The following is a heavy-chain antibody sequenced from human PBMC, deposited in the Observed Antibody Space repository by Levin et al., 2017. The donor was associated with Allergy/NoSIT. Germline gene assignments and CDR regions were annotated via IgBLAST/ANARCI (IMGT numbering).Heavy chain of an antibody. V-gene: IGHV4-59*08. Sequence: SETLSLTCTVSGDSISSFYWGWIRQPPGKGLEWIGYIHYTGSTNYSPSLKGRVTISRDMSKNQFSLKLSSVTASDTAMYYCARGFRGYSYGFDSWGQGILVTVSS. D-gene: IGHD5-18*01. J-gene: IGHJ4*02. CDR1: GDSISSFY. CDR3: ARGFRGYSYGFDS. CDR2: IHYTGST.